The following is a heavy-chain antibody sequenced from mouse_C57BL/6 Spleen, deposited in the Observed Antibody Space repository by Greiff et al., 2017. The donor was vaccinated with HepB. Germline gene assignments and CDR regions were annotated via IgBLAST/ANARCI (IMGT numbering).Heavy chain of an antibody. D-gene: IGHD1-1*01. V-gene: IGHV14-4*01. J-gene: IGHJ2*01. CDR1: GFNIKDDY. CDR3: ARRFTTVVAFDY. CDR2: IDPENGDT. Sequence: VQLKESGAELVRPGASVKLSCTASGFNIKDDYMHWVKQRPEQGLEWIGWIDPENGDTEYASKFQGKSTLTVDKSSSTAYMQLSSLTSEDSAVYYCARRFTTVVAFDYWGQGTTLTVSS.